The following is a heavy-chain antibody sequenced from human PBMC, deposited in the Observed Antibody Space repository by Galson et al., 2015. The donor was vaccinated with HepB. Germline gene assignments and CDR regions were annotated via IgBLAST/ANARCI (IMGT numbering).Heavy chain of an antibody. CDR1: GYTLTELS. CDR2: FDPEDGET. Sequence: SVKVSCKVSGYTLTELSMHWVRQAPGKGLEWMGGFDPEDGETIYAQKFQGRVTMTEDTSTDTAYMELSSLRSEDTAVYYCATSARGGNWFDPWGQGTLVTVSS. CDR3: ATSARGGNWFDP. J-gene: IGHJ5*02. D-gene: IGHD2-15*01. V-gene: IGHV1-24*01.